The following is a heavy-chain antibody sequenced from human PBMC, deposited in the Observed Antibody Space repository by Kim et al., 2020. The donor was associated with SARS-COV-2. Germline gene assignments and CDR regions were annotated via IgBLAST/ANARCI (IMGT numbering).Heavy chain of an antibody. J-gene: IGHJ2*01. CDR1: GFTFSSYA. V-gene: IGHV3-23*01. CDR2: ISGSGGST. CDR3: AKTLTTYDYGYWYFDL. Sequence: GGSLRLSCAASGFTFSSYAMSWVRQAPGKGLEWVSAISGSGGSTYYADSVKGRFTISRDNSKNTLYLQMNSLRAEDTAVYYCAKTLTTYDYGYWYFDLWGRGTLVTVSS. D-gene: IGHD4-17*01.